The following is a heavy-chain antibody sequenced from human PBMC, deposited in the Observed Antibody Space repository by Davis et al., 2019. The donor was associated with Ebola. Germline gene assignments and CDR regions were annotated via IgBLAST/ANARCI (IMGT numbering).Heavy chain of an antibody. CDR3: AKDRYYDSTGHYFYFYGMDV. CDR1: GFTYYVYA. Sequence: GGSLRLSCAASGFTYYVYAMTRVRQAPGKGLEWASAISGTVGNTYYADSVKGRFTISRDNSKNTLYLQMNSLRAEDTAVYYCAKDRYYDSTGHYFYFYGMDVWGQGTTVTVSS. D-gene: IGHD3-22*01. J-gene: IGHJ6*02. CDR2: ISGTVGNT. V-gene: IGHV3-23*01.